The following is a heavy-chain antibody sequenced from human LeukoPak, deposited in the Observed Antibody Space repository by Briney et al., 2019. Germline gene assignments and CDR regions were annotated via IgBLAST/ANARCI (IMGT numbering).Heavy chain of an antibody. CDR2: ISSSGSTI. D-gene: IGHD5-18*01. V-gene: IGHV3-11*01. CDR3: ERDNSERRSAFDI. J-gene: IGHJ3*02. Sequence: GGSLRLSCAASGFTLSDYYMSWIRQAPGKGLEWVSYISSSGSTIYYADSVKGRFTISRDNVKNSLYLQMNSLRAEDTAVYYCERDNSERRSAFDIWGQGTMVTVSS. CDR1: GFTLSDYY.